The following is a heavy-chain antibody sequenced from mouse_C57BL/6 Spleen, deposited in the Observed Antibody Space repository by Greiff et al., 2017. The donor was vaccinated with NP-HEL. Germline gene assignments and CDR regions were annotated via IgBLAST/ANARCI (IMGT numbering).Heavy chain of an antibody. J-gene: IGHJ2*01. Sequence: EVQLVESGGGLVKPGGSLKLSCAASGFTFSDYGMHWVRQAPEKGLEWVAYISSGSSTIYYADTVKGRFTISSDKAKNTLFMQMTSLRSETTTMYYCARKSNYERFFDYWGQGTTLTVSS. CDR2: ISSGSSTI. CDR1: GFTFSDYG. D-gene: IGHD2-5*01. V-gene: IGHV5-17*01. CDR3: ARKSNYERFFDY.